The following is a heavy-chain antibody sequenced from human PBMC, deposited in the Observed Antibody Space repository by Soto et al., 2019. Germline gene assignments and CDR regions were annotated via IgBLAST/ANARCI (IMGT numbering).Heavy chain of an antibody. V-gene: IGHV1-3*01. Sequence: QVQLVQSGAEVKKPGASVKVSCKASGYTFTSYAMHWARQAPGQRLEWMGWINAGNGNTKYSQKFQDRVTITRDTSASTAYMELSSLRSEDTAVYYCARGPGGPDGPGDYWGQGTLVTVSS. D-gene: IGHD2-15*01. J-gene: IGHJ4*02. CDR2: INAGNGNT. CDR1: GYTFTSYA. CDR3: ARGPGGPDGPGDY.